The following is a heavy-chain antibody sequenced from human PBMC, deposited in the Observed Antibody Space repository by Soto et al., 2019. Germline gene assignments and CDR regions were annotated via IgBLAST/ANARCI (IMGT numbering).Heavy chain of an antibody. CDR1: GYTLPNYD. D-gene: IGHD6-13*01. CDR3: ARDSSSWSGHYYMDV. V-gene: IGHV1-18*01. Sequence: ASVTVSCKASGYTLPNYDINWVRQATGQGLEWMGWISAYNGNTNYAQKLQGRVTMTTDTSTSTAYMELRSLRSDDTAVYYCARDSSSWSGHYYMDVWGKGTTVTVSS. CDR2: ISAYNGNT. J-gene: IGHJ6*03.